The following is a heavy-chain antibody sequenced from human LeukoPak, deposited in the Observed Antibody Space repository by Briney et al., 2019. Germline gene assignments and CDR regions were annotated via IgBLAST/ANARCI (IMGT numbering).Heavy chain of an antibody. Sequence: PGGSLRLSCAASGFTFSSYWMSWVRQAPGKGLEWVANINEDGSEKYYVDSVKGRFTISRDNAKNSLHVQMNSLRAEDTAVYYCATIRSSSFDHWGQGTLVTVSS. CDR1: GFTFSSYW. CDR2: INEDGSEK. J-gene: IGHJ4*02. CDR3: ATIRSSSFDH. V-gene: IGHV3-7*01. D-gene: IGHD3-10*01.